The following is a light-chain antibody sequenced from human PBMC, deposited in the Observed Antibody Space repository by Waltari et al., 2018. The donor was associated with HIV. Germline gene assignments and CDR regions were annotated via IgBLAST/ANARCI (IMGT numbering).Light chain of an antibody. CDR3: QAWDSGTVL. J-gene: IGLJ2*01. Sequence: SYDLTQPPSVSVSPGQTASITCSGDKLGHKYVCWFQQKPGQSPVLVIYEDSKRPSGIPERFSGSNSGNTATLTISRTQAMDEADYYCQAWDSGTVLFGGGTKLTVL. V-gene: IGLV3-1*01. CDR2: EDS. CDR1: KLGHKY.